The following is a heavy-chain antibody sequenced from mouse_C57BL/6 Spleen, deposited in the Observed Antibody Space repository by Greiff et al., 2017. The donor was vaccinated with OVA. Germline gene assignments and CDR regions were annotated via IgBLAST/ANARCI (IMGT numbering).Heavy chain of an antibody. J-gene: IGHJ3*01. CDR1: GYAFTNYL. CDR2: INPGSGGT. CDR3: ARTDDGYLFAY. D-gene: IGHD2-3*01. V-gene: IGHV1-54*01. Sequence: VQLQESGAELVRPGPSVKVSCKASGYAFTNYLIEWVKQRPGQGLEWIGVINPGSGGTNYNEKFKGKATLTADKSSSTAYMQLSSLTSEDSAVYFCARTDDGYLFAYWGQGTLVTVSA.